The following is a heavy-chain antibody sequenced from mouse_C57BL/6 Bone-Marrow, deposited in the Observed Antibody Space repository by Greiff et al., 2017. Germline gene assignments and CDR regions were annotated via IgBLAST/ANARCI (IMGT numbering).Heavy chain of an antibody. D-gene: IGHD1-1*01. J-gene: IGHJ4*01. CDR1: GFTFSDYG. V-gene: IGHV5-17*01. CDR3: AGDGSSPYYAMDV. CDR2: ISSGSSTI. Sequence: EVTLVESGGGLVKPGGSLKLSCAASGFTFSDYGMHWVRQAPEKGLEWVAYISSGSSTIYYADTVEGRFTISRDKAKNTLFLQMTSLRSDDTTMYYCAGDGSSPYYAMDVWGQGTSVTVSS.